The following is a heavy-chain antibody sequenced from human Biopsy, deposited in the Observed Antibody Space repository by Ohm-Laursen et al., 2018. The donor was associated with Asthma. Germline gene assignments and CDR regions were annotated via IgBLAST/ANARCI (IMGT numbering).Heavy chain of an antibody. J-gene: IGHJ3*01. D-gene: IGHD3-9*01. CDR1: GYTFINYA. Sequence: SVKVSCKVSGYTFINYAIHWVRQAPGHSLEWMGWINAANGNTKYSQKFQGRLTISRDTSASTAYMELRSLRSEDTATYYCARTYYDFLTGQVKDVFGVWGQGTMVTVSS. CDR2: INAANGNT. CDR3: ARTYYDFLTGQVKDVFGV. V-gene: IGHV1-3*01.